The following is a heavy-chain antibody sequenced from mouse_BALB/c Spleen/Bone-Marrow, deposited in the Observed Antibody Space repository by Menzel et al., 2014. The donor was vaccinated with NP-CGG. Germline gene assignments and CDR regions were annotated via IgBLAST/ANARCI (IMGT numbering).Heavy chain of an antibody. Sequence: GAELVKPGASVKLSCKASGYTFTSFYMYWVKQRPGQGLEWIGDINPSNGGTNFNEKFRKKATLTVDTSSSTAYMEFSSLTSEDSAVYYCTRRSLLSDYYALDYWGQRTSVTVSS. J-gene: IGHJ4*01. CDR1: GYTFTSFY. V-gene: IGHV1S81*02. CDR3: TRRSLLSDYYALDY. CDR2: INPSNGGT. D-gene: IGHD6-1*01.